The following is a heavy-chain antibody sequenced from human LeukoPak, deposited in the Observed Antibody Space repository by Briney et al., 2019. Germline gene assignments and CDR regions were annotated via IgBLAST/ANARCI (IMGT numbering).Heavy chain of an antibody. CDR1: GFTFSNAW. J-gene: IGHJ4*02. CDR2: IKSKTDGGTT. V-gene: IGHV3-15*01. Sequence: GGSLRLSCAASGFTFSNAWMSWVRQAPGKGLEWVGRIKSKTDGGTTDYAAPVKGRFTISRDDSKNTLYLQMNSLKTEDTAVYYCTTFYCSSTSCYDYWGQGTLVTVSS. CDR3: TTFYCSSTSCYDY. D-gene: IGHD2-2*01.